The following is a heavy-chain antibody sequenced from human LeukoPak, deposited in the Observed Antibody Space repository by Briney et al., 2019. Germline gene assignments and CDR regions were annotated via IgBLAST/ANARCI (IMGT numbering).Heavy chain of an antibody. CDR3: ARIPETVTKIGGHYHYLYYMDV. Sequence: SETLSLTCTVSNGSVRSHYWTWLRQPSGKGLEWLGSIYHSGSTNYNPSLKSRVTISVDTSKNQFSLIVTSVTAADTAMYFCARIPETVTKIGGHYHYLYYMDVWGKGTTVTVSS. V-gene: IGHV4-59*02. J-gene: IGHJ6*03. CDR1: NGSVRSHY. CDR2: IYHSGST. D-gene: IGHD4-11*01.